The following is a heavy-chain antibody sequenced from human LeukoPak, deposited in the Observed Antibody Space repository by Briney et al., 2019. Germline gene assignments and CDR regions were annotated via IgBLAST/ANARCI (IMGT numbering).Heavy chain of an antibody. CDR3: ARASYWYFDL. V-gene: IGHV3-9*03. CDR2: ISWNGGSM. CDR1: GFTFDDYA. J-gene: IGHJ2*01. Sequence: PGGSLRLSCTASGFTFDDYAMHWVRQAPGKGLEWVSGISWNGGSMDYADSVKGRFTISRDNAKNSLYLQMNSLRAGDMAVYYCARASYWYFDLWGRGTLVTVSS.